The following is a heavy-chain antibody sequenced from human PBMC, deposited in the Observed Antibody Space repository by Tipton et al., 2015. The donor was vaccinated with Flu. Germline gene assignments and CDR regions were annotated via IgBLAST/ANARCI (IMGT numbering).Heavy chain of an antibody. D-gene: IGHD3-22*01. V-gene: IGHV3-23*01. CDR2: ISASSGST. CDR1: GDAIRSDYL. J-gene: IGHJ4*02. Sequence: LSLTCSVSGDAIRSDYLWGWIRQAPGKGLEWVSGISASSGSTYYAHSVKGRFTISRDNSKNTLYLQMNGLRAEDTAVYYCAKDLDNSGYYYVPLDYWGQGTLVTVSS. CDR3: AKDLDNSGYYYVPLDY.